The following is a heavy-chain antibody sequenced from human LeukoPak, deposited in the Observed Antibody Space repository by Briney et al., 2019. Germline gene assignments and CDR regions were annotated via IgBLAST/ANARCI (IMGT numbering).Heavy chain of an antibody. CDR1: GFTFSNAW. J-gene: IGHJ4*02. CDR2: ISSSSSYI. D-gene: IGHD4-17*01. Sequence: GGSLRLSCAASGFTFSNAWMSWVRQAPGKGLEWVSSISSSSSYIYYADSVKGRFTISRDNAKNSLYLQMNSLRAEDTAVYYCAREDGDYAFDYWGQGTLVTVSS. V-gene: IGHV3-21*01. CDR3: AREDGDYAFDY.